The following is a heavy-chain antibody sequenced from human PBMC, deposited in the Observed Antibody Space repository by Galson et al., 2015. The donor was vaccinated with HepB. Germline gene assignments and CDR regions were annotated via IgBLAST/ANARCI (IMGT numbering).Heavy chain of an antibody. D-gene: IGHD3-3*01. CDR1: GYNFNRYW. CDR3: AKSLWSGYDFGWFDS. V-gene: IGHV5-51*01. CDR2: IYPGDSDT. J-gene: IGHJ5*01. Sequence: QSGAEVKEPGESLKISCQGSGYNFNRYWIGWVRQMPGKGLEWMGIIYPGDSDTRYSPSFQGQVTISADRSISTAYLQWSSLKASDTAMYYCAKSLWSGYDFGWFDSWGQGTLVTVSS.